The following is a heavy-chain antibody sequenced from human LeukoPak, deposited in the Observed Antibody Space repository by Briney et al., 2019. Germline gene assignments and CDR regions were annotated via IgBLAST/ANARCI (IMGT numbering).Heavy chain of an antibody. CDR1: GGSISSYY. V-gene: IGHV4-59*01. CDR3: ARDLRAAALFDP. D-gene: IGHD2-15*01. J-gene: IGHJ5*02. CDR2: IYYSGST. Sequence: KPSEPLSLTCTVSGGSISSYYWSWIRQPPGKGLEWIGYIYYSGSTNYNPSLKSRVTISVDTSKNQFSLKLSSVTAADTAVYYCARDLRAAALFDPWGQGTLVTVSS.